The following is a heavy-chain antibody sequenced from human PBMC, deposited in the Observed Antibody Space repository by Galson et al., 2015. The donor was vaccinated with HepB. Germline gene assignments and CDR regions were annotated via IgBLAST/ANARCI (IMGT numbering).Heavy chain of an antibody. CDR3: ARSVRGIAVAGAYYFDY. CDR2: IYSGGST. J-gene: IGHJ4*02. CDR1: GFTVSSNY. Sequence: SLRLSCAASGFTVSSNYMSWVRQAPGKGLEWVSVIYSGGSTYYADSVKGRFTISRDNSKNTLYLQMNSLRAEDTALYYCARSVRGIAVAGAYYFDYWGQGTLVTVSS. D-gene: IGHD6-19*01. V-gene: IGHV3-66*01.